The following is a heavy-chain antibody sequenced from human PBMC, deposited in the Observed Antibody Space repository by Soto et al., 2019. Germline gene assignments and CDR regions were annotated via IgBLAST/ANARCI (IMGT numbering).Heavy chain of an antibody. CDR1: GFTFSSYA. Sequence: TWGSLRLSCAASGFTFSSYAISFCRQAPFKGREWVSAISGSGGDTYYADSVQGRFTISRDNSKNTLYLQMSSLRAEDTAVYYCAKHYCGSSTTCFDAFDFWGQGTMVTVSS. V-gene: IGHV3-23*01. D-gene: IGHD2-2*01. CDR3: AKHYCGSSTTCFDAFDF. J-gene: IGHJ3*01. CDR2: ISGSGGDT.